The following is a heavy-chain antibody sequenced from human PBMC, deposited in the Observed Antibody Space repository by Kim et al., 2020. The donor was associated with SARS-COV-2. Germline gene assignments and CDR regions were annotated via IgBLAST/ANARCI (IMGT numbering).Heavy chain of an antibody. CDR2: IYYSGST. V-gene: IGHV4-39*01. CDR3: AGLGYCSSGSCYYYYGMDV. CDR1: GGSISSSSYY. Sequence: SETLSLTCTVSGGSISSSSYYWGWIRQPPGKGLEWIGSIYYSGSTYYNPSLTSRVTISVDTSKNQFSLKLSSVTAADTAVYYCAGLGYCSSGSCYYYYGMDVWGQGTTVTVSS. D-gene: IGHD2-15*01. J-gene: IGHJ6*02.